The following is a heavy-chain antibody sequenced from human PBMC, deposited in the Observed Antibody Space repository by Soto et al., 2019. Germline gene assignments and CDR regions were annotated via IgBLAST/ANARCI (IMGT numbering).Heavy chain of an antibody. V-gene: IGHV4-31*03. Sequence: QVQLQESGPGLVKPSQTLSLTCTVSGGSISSGGYYWSWIRQHPGKGLEWIGYIYYSGSTYYNPSLKSRVTISVDTYKNQFSLKLSSVTAADTAVYYCARTPIPSQPLGYCRCGSCFGDYYFDYWGQGTLVTVSS. CDR2: IYYSGST. CDR1: GGSISSGGYY. CDR3: ARTPIPSQPLGYCRCGSCFGDYYFDY. J-gene: IGHJ4*02. D-gene: IGHD2-15*01.